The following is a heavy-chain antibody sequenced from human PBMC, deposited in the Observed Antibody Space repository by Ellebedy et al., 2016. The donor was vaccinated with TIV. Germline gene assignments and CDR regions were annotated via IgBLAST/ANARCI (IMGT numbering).Heavy chain of an antibody. CDR3: ARRRKYGDYYFDF. V-gene: IGHV5-51*01. CDR2: IDPVDSET. D-gene: IGHD4-17*01. J-gene: IGHJ4*02. CDR1: GYTFTTYS. Sequence: GESLKISCKVSGYTFTTYSIAWVRQMPGKGLEWMGIIDPVDSETRYSPSFRGQVTFSVDKSINTVYLQWTKLRASDTAMYFCARRRKYGDYYFDFWGQGTQVTVSS.